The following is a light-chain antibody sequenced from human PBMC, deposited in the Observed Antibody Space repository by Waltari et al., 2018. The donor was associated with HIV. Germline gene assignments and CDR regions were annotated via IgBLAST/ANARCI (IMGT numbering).Light chain of an antibody. CDR1: AQAKKN. V-gene: IGLV3-27*01. CDR3: YSAADKNVL. J-gene: IGLJ2*01. CDR2: KDT. Sequence: SYELTQPSSVSVSQGQTARITCTGDAQAKKNARGFQQKPGQAPILVIYKDTERPSGIPERFSGSSSGTTVTLTISGAQVEDEADYFCYSAADKNVLFGGGTKLTVL.